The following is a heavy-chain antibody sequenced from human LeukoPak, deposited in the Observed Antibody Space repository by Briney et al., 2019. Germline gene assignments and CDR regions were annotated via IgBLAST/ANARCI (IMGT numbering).Heavy chain of an antibody. CDR2: VSGSGGNT. V-gene: IGHV3-23*01. CDR3: AGNYGDYVRGLDY. Sequence: SGGSLRLSCAASGFTFSSYAMSWVRQAPGKGLEWVSAVSGSGGNTYYVDSVRGRFTISRDNSKNTLYLQMHSLRAEDTAAYYCAGNYGDYVRGLDYWGQGALVTVSS. CDR1: GFTFSSYA. D-gene: IGHD4-17*01. J-gene: IGHJ4*02.